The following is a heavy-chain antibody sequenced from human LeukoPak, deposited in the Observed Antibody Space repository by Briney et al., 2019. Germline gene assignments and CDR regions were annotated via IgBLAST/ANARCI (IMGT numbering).Heavy chain of an antibody. J-gene: IGHJ5*02. Sequence: SETLSLTCTVSGGSISSSSYYWGWIRQPPGKGLEWIGSIYYSGSTYYNPSLKSRVTISVDTSKNQFSLKLSSVTAADTAVYYCARGSGTPIEGGFDPWGQGTLVTVS. D-gene: IGHD3-10*01. CDR2: IYYSGST. V-gene: IGHV4-39*07. CDR1: GGSISSSSYY. CDR3: ARGSGTPIEGGFDP.